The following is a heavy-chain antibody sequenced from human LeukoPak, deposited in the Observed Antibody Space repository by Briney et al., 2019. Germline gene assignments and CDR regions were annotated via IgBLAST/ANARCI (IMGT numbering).Heavy chain of an antibody. J-gene: IGHJ4*02. Sequence: SETLSLTCTVSGGSISSYYWSWIRQPPGKGLEWIGYIYYSGSTNYNPSLKSRVTISVDTSKNQFSLRLSSVTAADTAVYYCARGHWYYDILTGYYGGYYFDYWGQGTLVTVSS. V-gene: IGHV4-59*01. D-gene: IGHD3-9*01. CDR3: ARGHWYYDILTGYYGGYYFDY. CDR1: GGSISSYY. CDR2: IYYSGST.